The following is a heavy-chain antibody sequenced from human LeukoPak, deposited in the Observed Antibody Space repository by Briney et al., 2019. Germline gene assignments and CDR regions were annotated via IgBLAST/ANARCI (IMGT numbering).Heavy chain of an antibody. D-gene: IGHD2-15*01. Sequence: PGGSLRLSCTASGFTFSGFWVSWVRQAPGKGLEWVADINQDATENYYVDSVKGRFTISRDNAKNSLFLQMYNPRAEDTAVYYCARAGVTVDATTWDWGQGTLVTVSS. CDR3: ARAGVTVDATTWD. CDR2: INQDATEN. J-gene: IGHJ4*02. CDR1: GFTFSGFW. V-gene: IGHV3-7*01.